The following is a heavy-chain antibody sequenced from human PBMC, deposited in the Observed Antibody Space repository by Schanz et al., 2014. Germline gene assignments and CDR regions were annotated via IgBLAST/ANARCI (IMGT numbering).Heavy chain of an antibody. CDR1: GFIFNDYY. J-gene: IGHJ3*02. CDR3: AIETLNWEAFDI. Sequence: QVQLVESGGVLVKPGGSLRLSCAASGFIFNDYYMNWIRQAPGKGLERLSYISRDGTTSYYADSVKGRFTISRDNAKTSLYLEMTSLRGEDTAVYYCAIETLNWEAFDIWGQGTVVTVSS. D-gene: IGHD7-27*01. CDR2: ISRDGTTS. V-gene: IGHV3-11*01.